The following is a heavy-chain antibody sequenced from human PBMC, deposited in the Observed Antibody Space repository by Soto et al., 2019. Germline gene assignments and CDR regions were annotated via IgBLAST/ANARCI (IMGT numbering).Heavy chain of an antibody. D-gene: IGHD3-3*01. V-gene: IGHV4-4*07. CDR2: IYSSGTT. CDR3: ARGQRFSDWFDP. Sequence: SETLSLTCTVSGGSISGYYWTWIRQPAGKGLEWIGRIYSSGTTKYNPSLKSRVTMSLDTSKNQFSLSLSSVTATDTAVYYCARGQRFSDWFDPWGPGTLVTVYS. J-gene: IGHJ5*02. CDR1: GGSISGYY.